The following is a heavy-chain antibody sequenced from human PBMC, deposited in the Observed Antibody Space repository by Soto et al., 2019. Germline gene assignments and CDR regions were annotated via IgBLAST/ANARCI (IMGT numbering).Heavy chain of an antibody. CDR1: GDSISSSY. CDR2: IYSSGST. V-gene: IGHV4-59*08. J-gene: IGHJ2*01. D-gene: IGHD2-21*02. CDR3: ARPNYTARTWYFDL. Sequence: PSETLSLTCTVSGDSISSSYWSWIRQPPGKGLEWIGYIYSSGSTNYNPSLKSRVTISVDTSKNQFSLKLRSVTAADTAVYYCARPNYTARTWYFDLWGPDTLVTVSS.